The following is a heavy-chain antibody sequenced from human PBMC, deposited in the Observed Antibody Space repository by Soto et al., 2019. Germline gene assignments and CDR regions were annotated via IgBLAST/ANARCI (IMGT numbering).Heavy chain of an antibody. CDR1: GFTFSNYA. J-gene: IGHJ4*02. Sequence: EVQLLESGGGLVQPGGSLRLSCAASGFTFSNYAVTWVRQAPGKGLEWVSTISGSGGSTYYADSVKGRFTISRDNSKNTLYVQMNRLRAEDTAVYYCAQDQGSSWYEIDYWGQGTMVTVSS. CDR3: AQDQGSSWYEIDY. CDR2: ISGSGGST. V-gene: IGHV3-23*01. D-gene: IGHD6-13*01.